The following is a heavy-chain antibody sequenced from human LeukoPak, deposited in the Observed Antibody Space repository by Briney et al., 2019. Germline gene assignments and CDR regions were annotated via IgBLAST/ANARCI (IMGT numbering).Heavy chain of an antibody. Sequence: SETLSLTCAVCGGSFSGYYWSWIRQPPGKGLEWIGEINHSGSTNYNPSLKSRVTISVDTSKNQFSLKLSSVTAADTAVYYCARAPRYSSSWYAYWGQGTLVTVSS. J-gene: IGHJ4*02. CDR3: ARAPRYSSSWYAY. V-gene: IGHV4-34*01. CDR1: GGSFSGYY. D-gene: IGHD6-13*01. CDR2: INHSGST.